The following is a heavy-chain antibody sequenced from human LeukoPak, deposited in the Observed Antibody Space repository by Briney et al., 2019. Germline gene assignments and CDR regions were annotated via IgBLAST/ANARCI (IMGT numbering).Heavy chain of an antibody. D-gene: IGHD1-26*01. V-gene: IGHV3-30*04. Sequence: PGGSLSFSCAASGFTFSSYAMHRVRQAPGQGLVWVAVISYDGSNKYYADSVKGRFTISRYNSKNTLYLQMNSLRAEDTAVYYCARNSVGATRGGYFDYWGQGTLVTVSS. CDR1: GFTFSSYA. CDR3: ARNSVGATRGGYFDY. CDR2: ISYDGSNK. J-gene: IGHJ4*02.